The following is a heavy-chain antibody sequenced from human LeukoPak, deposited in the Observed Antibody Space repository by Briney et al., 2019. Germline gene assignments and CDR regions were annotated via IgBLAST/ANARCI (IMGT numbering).Heavy chain of an antibody. CDR2: IWYDGGSK. D-gene: IGHD2-15*01. V-gene: IGHV3-33*01. CDR1: GFTFSSYG. Sequence: PGRSLRLSCAAFGFTFSSYGMHWVRQAPGKGLEWVAMIWYDGGSKYYADSVKGRFTISRDNSKNTLYLQMNSLRAEDTAVYYCARDEGYCRGGSCYSAEYFQHWGQGTLVTVSS. CDR3: ARDEGYCRGGSCYSAEYFQH. J-gene: IGHJ1*01.